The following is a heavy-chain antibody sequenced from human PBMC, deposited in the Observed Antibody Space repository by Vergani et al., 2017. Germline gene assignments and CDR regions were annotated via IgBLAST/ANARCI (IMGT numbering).Heavy chain of an antibody. CDR3: ARGERSRGXWIQLGYYYYYMDV. CDR1: GGSISSYY. J-gene: IGHJ6*03. Sequence: QVQLQESGPGLVKPSETLFLTCTVSGGSISSYYWSWIRQPAGKGLEWIGRIYTSGSTNYNPSLKSRVTMSVDTSKNQFSLKLSSVTAADTAVYYCARGERSRGXWIQLGYYYYYMDVWGKGTTVTVSS. CDR2: IYTSGST. D-gene: IGHD5-18*01. V-gene: IGHV4-4*07.